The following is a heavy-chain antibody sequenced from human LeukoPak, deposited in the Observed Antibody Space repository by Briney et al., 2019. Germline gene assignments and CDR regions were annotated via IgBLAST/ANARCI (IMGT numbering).Heavy chain of an antibody. D-gene: IGHD2-2*01. CDR2: IYHSGST. CDR1: GYSISSGYY. CDR3: ARHVGLPAAIPYYFDY. Sequence: PSETLSLTCAVSGYSISSGYYWGWIRRPPGKGLEWIGSIYHSGSTYYNPSLKSRVTISVDTSKNQFSLKLSSVTAADTAVYYCARHVGLPAAIPYYFDYWGQGTLVTVSS. J-gene: IGHJ4*02. V-gene: IGHV4-38-2*01.